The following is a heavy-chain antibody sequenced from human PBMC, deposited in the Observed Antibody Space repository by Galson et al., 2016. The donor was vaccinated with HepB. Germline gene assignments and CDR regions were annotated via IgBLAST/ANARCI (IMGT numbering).Heavy chain of an antibody. CDR3: AGGIHS. CDR2: TYHGGGT. CDR1: GGSISGANW. V-gene: IGHV4-4*02. D-gene: IGHD3-3*02. Sequence: SETLSLTCAVSGGSISGANWWSWVRQPPGKGLEWIGDTYHGGGTNYNPSLKSRVTISIDESKNQFSLEVTSVTAADTAVYYCAGGIHSWGQGILVTVSS. J-gene: IGHJ4*02.